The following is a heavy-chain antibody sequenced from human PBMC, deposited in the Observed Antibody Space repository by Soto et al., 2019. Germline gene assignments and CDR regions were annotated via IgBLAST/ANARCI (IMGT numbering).Heavy chain of an antibody. V-gene: IGHV4-39*01. CDR2: IYSSEAT. CDR3: ARHVGHVSGTNFFYWFDP. Sequence: PSETLSLTCTVSGGFINSSSYYWGWIRQPPTKGLEWIGSIYSSEATHYNPSLRSRVTISVDTSKNQFSLYLRSVTAADTAVYLCARHVGHVSGTNFFYWFDPWGQGTLVTV. CDR1: GGFINSSSYY. D-gene: IGHD3-10*01. J-gene: IGHJ5*02.